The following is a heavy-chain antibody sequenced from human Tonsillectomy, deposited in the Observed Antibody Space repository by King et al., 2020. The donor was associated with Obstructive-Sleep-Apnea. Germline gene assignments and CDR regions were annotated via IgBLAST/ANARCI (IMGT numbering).Heavy chain of an antibody. V-gene: IGHV4-31*03. CDR3: ARGRATTVITPYY. J-gene: IGHJ4*02. Sequence: QLQESGPGLVKPSQNLSLTCTVSGGSISSGGYYWNWIRQHPGKGLEWIGYIYTSGSTHYNPSLKGRVTISVDTSKNQFSLRLTSVTAADTAMYYCARGRATTVITPYYWGPGTLVTVSS. CDR2: IYTSGST. CDR1: GGSISSGGYY. D-gene: IGHD4-23*01.